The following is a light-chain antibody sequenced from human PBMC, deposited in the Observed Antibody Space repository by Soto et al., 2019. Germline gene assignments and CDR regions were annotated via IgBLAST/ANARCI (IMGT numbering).Light chain of an antibody. Sequence: QSVLTQPRSVSGSPGQSVTISCTGTSSDVGGYKYVSWYQQKPGKAPKLIIYGVSRWPSGVPNRFSGSKSGNRASLTISGLQAEDEGDYYCCSYAGGPEVFGTGTKLTV. CDR3: CSYAGGPEV. V-gene: IGLV2-11*01. J-gene: IGLJ1*01. CDR2: GVS. CDR1: SSDVGGYKY.